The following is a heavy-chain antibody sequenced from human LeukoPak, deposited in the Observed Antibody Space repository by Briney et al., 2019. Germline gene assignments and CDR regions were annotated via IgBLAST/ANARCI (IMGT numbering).Heavy chain of an antibody. V-gene: IGHV1-69*05. CDR3: ARNIAVAGIRFDP. CDR1: GGTFSSYA. Sequence: SVKVSCKASGGTFSSYAISWVRQAPGQGLEWMGRIIPIFGTANYAQKFQGRVTITTDESTSTAYMELSSLRSEDTAVYYCARNIAVAGIRFDPWGQGTLVTVSS. D-gene: IGHD6-19*01. J-gene: IGHJ5*02. CDR2: IIPIFGTA.